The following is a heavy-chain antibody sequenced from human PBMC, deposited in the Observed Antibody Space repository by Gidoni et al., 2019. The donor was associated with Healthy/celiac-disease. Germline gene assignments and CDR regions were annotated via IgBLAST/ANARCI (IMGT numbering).Heavy chain of an antibody. CDR3: ARLTRYYDFWSGYYPPRDYYYGMDV. Sequence: QVQLQQWGAGLLKPSETLSLTCAVYGGSFSGYYWSWIRQPPGKGLEWIGEINHSGSTNYNPSLKRRVTISVDTSKNQFSLKLSSVTAADTAVYYCARLTRYYDFWSGYYPPRDYYYGMDVWGQGTTVTVSS. J-gene: IGHJ6*02. D-gene: IGHD3-3*01. CDR1: GGSFSGYY. V-gene: IGHV4-34*01. CDR2: INHSGST.